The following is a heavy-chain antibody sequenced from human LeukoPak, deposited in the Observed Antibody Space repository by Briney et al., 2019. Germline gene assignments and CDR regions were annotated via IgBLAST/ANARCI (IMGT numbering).Heavy chain of an antibody. CDR2: IDYDSSHI. V-gene: IGHV3-21*01. D-gene: IGHD3-9*01. CDR3: ARDPLRYLRVGHYDY. Sequence: GGSLRLSCAASGFTFSTSAMNWVRQVPGKGLEWVSSIDYDSSHIYYAASVRGRFTISRDNARNSVYLQMNSLRLEDTAVYYCARDPLRYLRVGHYDYWGQGTLVAVSS. CDR1: GFTFSTSA. J-gene: IGHJ4*02.